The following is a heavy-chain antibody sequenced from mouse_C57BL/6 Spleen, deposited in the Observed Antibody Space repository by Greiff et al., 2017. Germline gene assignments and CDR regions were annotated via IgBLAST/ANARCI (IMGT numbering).Heavy chain of an antibody. CDR3: ATFITTVVDWYFDV. J-gene: IGHJ1*03. CDR2: IYPGDGDT. D-gene: IGHD1-1*01. Sequence: VQLQQSGPELVKPGASVKISCKASGYAFSSSWMNWVKQRPGKGLEWIGRIYPGDGDTNYNGKFKGKATLTADKSSSTSYMQLSSLTSEDSAVYFCATFITTVVDWYFDVWGTGTTVTVSS. V-gene: IGHV1-82*01. CDR1: GYAFSSSW.